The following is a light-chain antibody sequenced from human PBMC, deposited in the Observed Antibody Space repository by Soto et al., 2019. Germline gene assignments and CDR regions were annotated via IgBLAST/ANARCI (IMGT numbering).Light chain of an antibody. CDR1: QSVTSNY. CDR3: QQYGISPRT. V-gene: IGKV3-20*01. Sequence: DIVLTQSPGTLSLSPGAKATLSCRASQSVTSNYLAWYQQKPGQAPRLLINGASSRATGIPDRFSGSGSGTDFTLTISRLEPEDFAVYYCQQYGISPRTFGQGTKVDIK. CDR2: GAS. J-gene: IGKJ1*01.